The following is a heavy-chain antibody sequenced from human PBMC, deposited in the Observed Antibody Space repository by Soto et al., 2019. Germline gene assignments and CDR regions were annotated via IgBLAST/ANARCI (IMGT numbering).Heavy chain of an antibody. V-gene: IGHV4-39*01. CDR2: IYYSGST. Sequence: PSETLSLTCTVSGGSISCSSYYWGWIRQPPGKGLEWIGSIYYSGSTFSNPSLKSRVTISVDTSKNQFSLKLSSVTAADTAVYYCASQKKWLQFAAFDIWGQGTMVTVSS. CDR1: GGSISCSSYY. CDR3: ASQKKWLQFAAFDI. J-gene: IGHJ3*02. D-gene: IGHD5-12*01.